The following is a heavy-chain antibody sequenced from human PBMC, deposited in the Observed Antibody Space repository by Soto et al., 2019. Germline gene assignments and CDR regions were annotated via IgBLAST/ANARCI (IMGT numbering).Heavy chain of an antibody. CDR1: GFTFSSYA. CDR2: IGGSGGST. Sequence: GSLRLSCAASGFTFSSYAMSWVRQAPGKGLQWVSAIGGSGGSTYYADSVKGRFTISRDNSENTLYLQMNSLRAEDTAVYYCAKDGAFYDFWSGFSMDVWGQGTTVTVSS. V-gene: IGHV3-23*01. J-gene: IGHJ6*02. D-gene: IGHD3-3*01. CDR3: AKDGAFYDFWSGFSMDV.